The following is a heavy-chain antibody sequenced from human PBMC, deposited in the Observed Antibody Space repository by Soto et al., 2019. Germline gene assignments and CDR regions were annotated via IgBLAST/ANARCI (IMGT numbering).Heavy chain of an antibody. CDR1: GFTFSSYG. J-gene: IGHJ4*02. CDR3: GKVSTYYYDSTFDY. V-gene: IGHV3-30*18. CDR2: ISYDGNYK. Sequence: QVQLVESGGGVVQPGRSLRLSCAASGFTFSSYGMHWVRQAPGKGLEWVAIISYDGNYKYYADSVKGRFTISRDNSKNTIYLKRNSLRAEDTAVYYCGKVSTYYYDSTFDYWGQGTLVTVSS. D-gene: IGHD3-22*01.